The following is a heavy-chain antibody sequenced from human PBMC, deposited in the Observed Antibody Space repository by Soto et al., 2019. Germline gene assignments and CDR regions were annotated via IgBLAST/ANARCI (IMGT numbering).Heavy chain of an antibody. D-gene: IGHD2-21*02. CDR2: ISSSGSTI. CDR1: GFTFSSYE. J-gene: IGHJ1*01. CDR3: ARGYCGGDCYSVYFQH. Sequence: LRLSCAASGFTFSSYEMNWVRQAPGKGLEWVSYISSSGSTIYYADSVKGRFTISRDNAKNSLYLQMNSLRAEDTAVYYCARGYCGGDCYSVYFQHWGQGTLVTVSS. V-gene: IGHV3-48*03.